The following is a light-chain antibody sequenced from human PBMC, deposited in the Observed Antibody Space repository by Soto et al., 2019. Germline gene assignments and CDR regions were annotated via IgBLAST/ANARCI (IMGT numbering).Light chain of an antibody. V-gene: IGKV3-11*01. CDR1: ESVSSS. CDR2: DTS. J-gene: IGKJ5*01. CDR3: QQRSDWRIT. Sequence: EIEMTQSPATLSLAPGERVTLSCRASESVSSSLAWYQQKHGQAPRLLISDTSNRATGIPARFSGSGSGTDFTLTISSLEPEDFAVYYCQQRSDWRITFGQGTRLEVK.